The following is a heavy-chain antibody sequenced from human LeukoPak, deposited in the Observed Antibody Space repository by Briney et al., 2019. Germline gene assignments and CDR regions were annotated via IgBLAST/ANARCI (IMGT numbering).Heavy chain of an antibody. J-gene: IGHJ4*02. CDR1: GDSISSDGHS. CDR2: IYHSGAA. D-gene: IGHD1-26*01. Sequence: SETLSLTCGVSGDSISSDGHSWSWIRQPPGKGLEWVGYIYHSGAAYHHPSLKMRLALSVYTSNNQFSLRLRSVTAADTAVYYCVRGVGGEYFYFDRWGQGALVTVSA. CDR3: VRGVGGEYFYFDR. V-gene: IGHV4-30-4*07.